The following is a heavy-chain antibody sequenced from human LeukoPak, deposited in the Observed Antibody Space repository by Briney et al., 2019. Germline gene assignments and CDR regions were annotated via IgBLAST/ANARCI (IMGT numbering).Heavy chain of an antibody. CDR3: AREVGGYPRRFDP. CDR1: GGSFSGYY. CDR2: INHSGST. Sequence: SETLSLTCAVYGGSFSGYYWSWIRQPPGKGLEWIGEINHSGSTNYNPSLKSRVTISLDTPKNQFSLKLSSVTAADTAVYYCAREVGGYPRRFDPWGQGTLVTVSS. V-gene: IGHV4-34*01. J-gene: IGHJ5*02. D-gene: IGHD5-12*01.